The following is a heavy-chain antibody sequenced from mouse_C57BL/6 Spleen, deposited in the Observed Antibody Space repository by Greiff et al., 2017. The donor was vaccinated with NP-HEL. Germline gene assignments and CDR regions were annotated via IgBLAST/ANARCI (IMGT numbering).Heavy chain of an antibody. D-gene: IGHD4-1*01. J-gene: IGHJ3*01. CDR3: TSFLTGTFAY. V-gene: IGHV1-15*01. CDR1: GYTFTDYE. Sequence: VQLQQSGAELVRPGASVTLSCKASGYTFTDYEMHWVKQTPVHGLEWIGAIDPETGGTAYNQKFKGKAILTADKSASTAYMELRSLTSEDSAVYYCTSFLTGTFAYWGQGTLVTVSA. CDR2: IDPETGGT.